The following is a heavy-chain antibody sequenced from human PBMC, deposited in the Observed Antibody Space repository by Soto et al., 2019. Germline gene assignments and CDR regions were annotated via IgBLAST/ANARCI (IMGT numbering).Heavy chain of an antibody. Sequence: PGVSLRRSCAASGFTFSNYGMHWVRQAPGKGLEWVAVISYDGSKKYYADSVKGRFTISRDNAKNTLYLQMNSLRAEDTAVYYCAKDLKRYYYEILGDAFDIWGQGTMVTVSS. CDR1: GFTFSNYG. D-gene: IGHD3-22*01. V-gene: IGHV3-30*18. J-gene: IGHJ3*02. CDR2: ISYDGSKK. CDR3: AKDLKRYYYEILGDAFDI.